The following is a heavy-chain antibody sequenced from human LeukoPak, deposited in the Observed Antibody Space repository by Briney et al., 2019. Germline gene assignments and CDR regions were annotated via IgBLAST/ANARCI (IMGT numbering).Heavy chain of an antibody. CDR2: ISYDGSNK. CDR1: GFTFSSYA. D-gene: IGHD6-13*01. V-gene: IGHV3-30-3*01. Sequence: GRSLRLSCAASGFTFSSYAMHWVRQAPGKGLEWVAVISYDGSNKYYADSVKGRFTISRDNSKNTLYLQMNSLRAEDTAVYYCAKDLIAAAERVWYFDYWGQGTLVTVSS. CDR3: AKDLIAAAERVWYFDY. J-gene: IGHJ4*02.